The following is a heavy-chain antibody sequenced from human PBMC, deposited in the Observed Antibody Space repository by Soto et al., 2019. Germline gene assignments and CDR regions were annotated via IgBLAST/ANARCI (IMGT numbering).Heavy chain of an antibody. D-gene: IGHD2-2*01. CDR1: GCSISSGGYY. CDR2: IYYSGST. V-gene: IGHV4-31*03. J-gene: IGHJ6*02. Sequence: TLSLTCTVSGCSISSGGYYWSWIRQHPGKGLEWIGYIYYSGSTYYNPSLKSRVTISVDTSKNQFSLKLSSVTAADTAVYYCARDKVVVVPAAPNGMDVWGQGTTVTVSS. CDR3: ARDKVVVVPAAPNGMDV.